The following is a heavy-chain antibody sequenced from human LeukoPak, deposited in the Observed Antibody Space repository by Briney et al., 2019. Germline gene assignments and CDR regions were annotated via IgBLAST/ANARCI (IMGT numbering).Heavy chain of an antibody. CDR3: ARDGYSYGSTFDY. CDR1: GFTVISNY. V-gene: IGHV3-53*01. J-gene: IGHJ4*02. D-gene: IGHD5-18*01. CDR2: IYSGGST. Sequence: GGSLRLSCAASGFTVISNYMSWVRQAPGKGLEWVSVIYSGGSTYYADSVKGRFTISRDNSKNTLYLQMNSLRVEDTAVYYCARDGYSYGSTFDYWGQGTLVTVSS.